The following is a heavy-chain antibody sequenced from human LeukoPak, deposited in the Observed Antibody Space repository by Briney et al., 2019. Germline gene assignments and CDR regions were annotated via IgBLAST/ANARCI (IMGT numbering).Heavy chain of an antibody. D-gene: IGHD3-10*01. CDR2: FSSSGRGSTL. CDR3: ARKVSASDH. Sequence: GGSLRLSCAASGFTFSDYYMSWIRQAPGKGLEWVSYFSSSGRGSTLYYADSVKGRFTISRDSAKNSLYLQMNNLGAEDTALYYCARKVSASDHWGQGTLVTVSS. J-gene: IGHJ4*02. CDR1: GFTFSDYY. V-gene: IGHV3-11*01.